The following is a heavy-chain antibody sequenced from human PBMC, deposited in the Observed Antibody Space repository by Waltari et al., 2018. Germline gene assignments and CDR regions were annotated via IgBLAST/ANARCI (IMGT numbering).Heavy chain of an antibody. Sequence: QVQLQESGPGLVKPSETLSLTCAVSGYSISSGYYWGWIRQPPGKGLEWIGSIYHSGSTYYNPSRKSRVTISVDTSKNQFSLKLSSVTAADTAVYYCAIRSSRWLINGMDVWGQGTTVTVSS. J-gene: IGHJ6*02. V-gene: IGHV4-38-2*01. D-gene: IGHD5-12*01. CDR2: IYHSGST. CDR3: AIRSSRWLINGMDV. CDR1: GYSISSGYY.